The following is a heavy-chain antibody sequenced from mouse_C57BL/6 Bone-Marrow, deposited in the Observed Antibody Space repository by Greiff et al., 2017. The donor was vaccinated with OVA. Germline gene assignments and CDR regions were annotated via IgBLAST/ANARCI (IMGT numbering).Heavy chain of an antibody. J-gene: IGHJ2*01. CDR1: GYAFTNYL. D-gene: IGHD6-1*01. CDR2: INPGSGGT. Sequence: VQLQQSGAELVRPGTSVKVSCKASGYAFTNYLIEWVKQRPGQGLEWIGVINPGSGGTKYNEKFKSKATLTVDKPSSTAYMQLSSLTSEDSAVYYCARGRVAPLFDYWGQGTTLTVSS. V-gene: IGHV1-54*01. CDR3: ARGRVAPLFDY.